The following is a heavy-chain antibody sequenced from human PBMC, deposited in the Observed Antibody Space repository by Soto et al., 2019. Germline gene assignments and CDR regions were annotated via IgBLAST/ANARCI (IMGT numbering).Heavy chain of an antibody. V-gene: IGHV1-3*01. CDR3: ARTLYGDNVDY. CDR1: GYTLSKYG. CDR2: INAGNGNT. J-gene: IGHJ4*02. Sequence: SVKGSCKASGYTLSKYGIHWVRQAPGQRLEWMGLINAGNGNTKYSQKFQGRVTMTRNTSISTAYMELSSLRSEDTAVYYCARTLYGDNVDYWGQGTLVTVSS. D-gene: IGHD4-17*01.